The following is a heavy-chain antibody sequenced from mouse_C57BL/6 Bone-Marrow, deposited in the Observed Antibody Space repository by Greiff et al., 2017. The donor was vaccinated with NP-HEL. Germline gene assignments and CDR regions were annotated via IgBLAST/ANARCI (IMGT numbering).Heavy chain of an antibody. V-gene: IGHV5-12*01. CDR3: ARERMIDAMDY. CDR2: ISNGGGST. CDR1: GFTFSDYY. J-gene: IGHJ4*01. Sequence: EVKLQESGGGLVQPGGSLKLSCAASGFTFSDYYMYWVRQTPEKRLEWVAYISNGGGSTNYPDTVKGRFTISRDNAKNTLYLQMSRLKSEDTAMYYCARERMIDAMDYWGQGTSVTVSS. D-gene: IGHD2-3*01.